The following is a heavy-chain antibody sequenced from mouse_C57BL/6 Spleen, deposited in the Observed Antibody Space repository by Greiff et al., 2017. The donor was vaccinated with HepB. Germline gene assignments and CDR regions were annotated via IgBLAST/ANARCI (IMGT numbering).Heavy chain of an antibody. CDR3: ARRTVVAPRFAY. V-gene: IGHV1-82*01. Sequence: VQLQQSGPELVKPGASVKISCKASGYAFSSSWMNWVKQRPGKGLEWIGRIYPGDGDTNYNGKFKGKATLTADKSSSTAYMQLSSLTSEDSAVYYCARRTVVAPRFAYWGQGTLVTVSA. D-gene: IGHD1-1*01. J-gene: IGHJ3*01. CDR2: IYPGDGDT. CDR1: GYAFSSSW.